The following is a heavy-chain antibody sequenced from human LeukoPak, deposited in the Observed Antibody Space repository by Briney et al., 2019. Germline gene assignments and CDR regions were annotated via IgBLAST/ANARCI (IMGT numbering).Heavy chain of an antibody. V-gene: IGHV2-5*01. CDR1: GFSLNTSGVG. Sequence: ESGPTLVNPTQTLTLTCTFSGFSLNTSGVGVGWIRQPQGKALEWLALIFWNADKRYSPSLKSRLTITKDTSKNQVVLTMTNMDPVDTATYYCAHNGAWRYYFDYWGQGTLVTVSS. D-gene: IGHD3-16*01. J-gene: IGHJ4*02. CDR2: IFWNADK. CDR3: AHNGAWRYYFDY.